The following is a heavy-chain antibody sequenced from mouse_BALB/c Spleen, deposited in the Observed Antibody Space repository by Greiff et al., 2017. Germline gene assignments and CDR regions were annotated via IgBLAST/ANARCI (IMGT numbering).Heavy chain of an antibody. CDR3: ARESELGLGYFDV. CDR2: ISDGGSYT. CDR1: GFTFSDYY. D-gene: IGHD4-1*01. Sequence: EVKLMESGGGLVKPGGSLKLSCAASGFTFSDYYMYWVRQTPEKRLEWVATISDGGSYTYYPDSVKGRFTISRDNAKNNLYLQMSSLKSEDTAMYYCARESELGLGYFDVWGAGTTVTVSS. V-gene: IGHV5-4*02. J-gene: IGHJ1*01.